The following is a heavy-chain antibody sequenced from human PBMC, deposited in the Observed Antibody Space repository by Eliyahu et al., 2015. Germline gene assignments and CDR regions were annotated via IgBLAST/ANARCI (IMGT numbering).Heavy chain of an antibody. J-gene: IGHJ4*02. Sequence: EVQLVESGGGXVKPGGSLRLSCAASGFTSSNAWMSWIRQTPGKGVEFIGRIKSESDGATTDYTXPVKGRFTISRDDSKNTLYLQMDSLETEDTAIYYCTIYDSSGYFLDYWGQGTLVTVSS. V-gene: IGHV3-15*01. CDR1: GFTSSNAW. CDR3: TIYDSSGYFLDY. D-gene: IGHD3-22*01. CDR2: IKSESDGATT.